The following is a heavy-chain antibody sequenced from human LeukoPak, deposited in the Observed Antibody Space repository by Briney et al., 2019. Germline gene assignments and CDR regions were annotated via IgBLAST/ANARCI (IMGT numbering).Heavy chain of an antibody. V-gene: IGHV3-21*01. D-gene: IGHD2-21*01. Sequence: GGSLRLSCAASGFTFSDYSMNWVRPAPGKGLEWVSVITTSSSDIYYADSVKGRFTISRDNAKNSLYLQMNSLRAEDTAVYYCARTPELWSYFMDVWGKGTTVTVSS. CDR2: ITTSSSDI. CDR1: GFTFSDYS. CDR3: ARTPELWSYFMDV. J-gene: IGHJ6*03.